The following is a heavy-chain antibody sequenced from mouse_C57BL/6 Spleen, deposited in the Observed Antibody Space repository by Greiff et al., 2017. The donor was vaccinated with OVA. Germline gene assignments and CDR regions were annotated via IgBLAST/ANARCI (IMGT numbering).Heavy chain of an antibody. J-gene: IGHJ2*01. V-gene: IGHV1-26*01. CDR3: ARYPPTGNFDY. CDR2: INPNNGGT. D-gene: IGHD4-1*02. Sequence: EVQLQQSGPELVKPGASVKISCKASGYTFTDYYMNWVKQSHGKSLEWIGDINPNNGGTSYNQKFKGKATLTVDKSSSTAYMELRSLTSEDSAVYYCARYPPTGNFDYWGQGTTLTVSS. CDR1: GYTFTDYY.